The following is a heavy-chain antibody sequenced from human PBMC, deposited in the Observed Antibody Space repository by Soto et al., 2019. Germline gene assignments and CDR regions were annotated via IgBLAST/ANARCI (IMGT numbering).Heavy chain of an antibody. Sequence: SVKVSCKASGGTFSSYTISWVRQAPGQGLEWMGRIIPNLGIANYAQKFQGRVTITADKSTSTAYMELSSLRSEDTAVYYCARASGSAAGPNYFDYWGQGTLVTVSS. D-gene: IGHD6-13*01. CDR2: IIPNLGIA. V-gene: IGHV1-69*02. CDR3: ARASGSAAGPNYFDY. J-gene: IGHJ4*02. CDR1: GGTFSSYT.